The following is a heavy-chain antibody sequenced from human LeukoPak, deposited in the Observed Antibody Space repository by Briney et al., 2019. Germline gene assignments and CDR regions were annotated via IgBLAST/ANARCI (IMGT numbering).Heavy chain of an antibody. CDR3: ALGISAADAFDI. J-gene: IGHJ3*02. CDR1: GFTFSSYW. CDR2: INSDGSST. Sequence: GGSLRLSRVVSGFTFSSYWMHWVRQAPGKGLVWVSRINSDGSSTNYADSVKGRFTISRDNAKNTTYLQMNSLRAEDTAVYYCALGISAADAFDIWGQGTMVTVSS. D-gene: IGHD7-27*01. V-gene: IGHV3-74*01.